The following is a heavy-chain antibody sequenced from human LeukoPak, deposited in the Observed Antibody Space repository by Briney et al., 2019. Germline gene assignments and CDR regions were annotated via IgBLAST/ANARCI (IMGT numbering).Heavy chain of an antibody. V-gene: IGHV1-18*01. Sequence: ASVKVSCKGSGYTFTGYGISWVRQAPGQGLEWMGWISVYNGNTKYAQKFQGRVTMTTDTSTSTAYMELRSLRSDDTAVYYCARDQKQWPVLGMDVWGQGTTVTVSS. CDR3: ARDQKQWPVLGMDV. D-gene: IGHD6-19*01. CDR2: ISVYNGNT. CDR1: GYTFTGYG. J-gene: IGHJ6*02.